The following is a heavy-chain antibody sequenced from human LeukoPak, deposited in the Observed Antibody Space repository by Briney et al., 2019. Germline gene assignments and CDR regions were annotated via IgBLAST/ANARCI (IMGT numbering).Heavy chain of an antibody. CDR3: ARVWPKSGYSLGPERAFDY. J-gene: IGHJ4*02. CDR2: IYYSGGT. V-gene: IGHV4-39*07. Sequence: SETLSLTCTVSGGSISSSSYYWGWIRQPPGKGLEWIGSIYYSGGTYYNPSLKSRVTISVDTSKNQFSLKLSSVTAADTAVYYCARVWPKSGYSLGPERAFDYWGQGTLVTVSS. D-gene: IGHD5-18*01. CDR1: GGSISSSSYY.